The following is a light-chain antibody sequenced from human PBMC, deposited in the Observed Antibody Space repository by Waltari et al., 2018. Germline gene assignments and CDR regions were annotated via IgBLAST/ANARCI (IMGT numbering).Light chain of an antibody. V-gene: IGLV2-23*02. J-gene: IGLJ2*01. Sequence: QSALTQPDSVSGSPGQWITISCTGTSSDIGGYTLVSWYQQHPGNAPKLMIYDFNKPPSEVSHRFSGSKSGNTASLTISGLQTEDEADYYCCSYGGSFTWIFGGGTKLTVL. CDR3: CSYGGSFTWI. CDR2: DFN. CDR1: SSDIGGYTL.